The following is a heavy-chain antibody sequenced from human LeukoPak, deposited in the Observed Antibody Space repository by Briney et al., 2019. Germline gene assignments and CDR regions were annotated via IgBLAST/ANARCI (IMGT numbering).Heavy chain of an antibody. CDR3: ARAPYYDFWSGYYHDYWYFDL. Sequence: GASVKVSCKASGYTFTSYGISWVRQAPGQGLELMGWISAYNGNTNYAQKLQGRVTMTTDTSTSTAYMELRSLRSDDTAVYYCARAPYYDFWSGYYHDYWYFDLWGRGTLVTVSS. CDR2: ISAYNGNT. V-gene: IGHV1-18*01. J-gene: IGHJ2*01. D-gene: IGHD3-3*01. CDR1: GYTFTSYG.